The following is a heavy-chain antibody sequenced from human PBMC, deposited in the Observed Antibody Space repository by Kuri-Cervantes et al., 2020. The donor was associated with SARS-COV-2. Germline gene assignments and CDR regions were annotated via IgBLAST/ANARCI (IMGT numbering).Heavy chain of an antibody. Sequence: GESLKISCAASGFTFSSYSMNWVRQAPGKGLEWVSSISSSSSTIYYADSVKGRFTISRDNAKNSLYLQMNSLRDEDTAVYYCAREGCGGDCYDYWGQGTLVTVSS. CDR3: AREGCGGDCYDY. CDR2: ISSSSSTI. V-gene: IGHV3-48*02. CDR1: GFTFSSYS. J-gene: IGHJ4*02. D-gene: IGHD2-21*01.